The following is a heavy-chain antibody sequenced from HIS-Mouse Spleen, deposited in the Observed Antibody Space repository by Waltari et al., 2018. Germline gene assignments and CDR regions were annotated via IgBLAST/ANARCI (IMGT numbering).Heavy chain of an antibody. Sequence: QLQLQESGPGLVKPSETPSLTCTVSGGSISSSSYYWGWIRQPPGKGLAWIGSIYYSGSTYYNPSLKSRVTISVDTSKNQFSLKLSSVTAADTAVYYCAREIPYSSSWYDWYFDLWGRGTLVTVSS. V-gene: IGHV4-39*07. CDR2: IYYSGST. CDR3: AREIPYSSSWYDWYFDL. J-gene: IGHJ2*01. CDR1: GGSISSSSYY. D-gene: IGHD6-13*01.